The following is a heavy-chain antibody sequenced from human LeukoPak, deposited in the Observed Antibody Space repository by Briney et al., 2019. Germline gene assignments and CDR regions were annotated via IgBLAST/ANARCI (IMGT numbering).Heavy chain of an antibody. D-gene: IGHD3-16*01. Sequence: GGSLRLSCAASGFTFSSYWMTWVRQAPGKGLEWVANIKHNGDELNYVDSVEDRFTISRDNAKNSLYLHMTSLRAEDTAVYYCARGLRTFDSWGQGTLVTVSS. CDR3: ARGLRTFDS. CDR2: IKHNGDEL. J-gene: IGHJ4*02. CDR1: GFTFSSYW. V-gene: IGHV3-7*04.